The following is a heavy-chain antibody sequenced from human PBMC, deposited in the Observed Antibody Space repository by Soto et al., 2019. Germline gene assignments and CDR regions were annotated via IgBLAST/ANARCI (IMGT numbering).Heavy chain of an antibody. Sequence: KPSETLSLTCAVSGGSISSTNWWSWVRQPPGKGLEWIGEIYQSGSTNYNPSLKSRVIISVDRPQNQFSLNLISVTAADTAVYYCAILTRTGSNFWGGYSRPPFVFDIWGQGTLVTVSS. J-gene: IGHJ3*02. CDR1: GGSISSTNW. CDR2: IYQSGST. V-gene: IGHV4-4*02. CDR3: AILTRTGSNFWGGYSRPPFVFDI. D-gene: IGHD3-3*01.